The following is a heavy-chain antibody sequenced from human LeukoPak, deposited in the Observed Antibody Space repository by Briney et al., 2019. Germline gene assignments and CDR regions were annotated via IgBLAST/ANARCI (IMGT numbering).Heavy chain of an antibody. CDR1: GYTFTNYD. CDR3: AREGFDY. CDR2: MNPNSCNT. Sequence: ASVKVSCKASGYTFTNYDINWVRQATGQGLEWMGYMNPNSCNTGYAQKFQGRVTITKNTSISTAYMELSSLRSEDTAVYYCAREGFDYWGQGTLVTVSS. J-gene: IGHJ4*02. V-gene: IGHV1-8*03.